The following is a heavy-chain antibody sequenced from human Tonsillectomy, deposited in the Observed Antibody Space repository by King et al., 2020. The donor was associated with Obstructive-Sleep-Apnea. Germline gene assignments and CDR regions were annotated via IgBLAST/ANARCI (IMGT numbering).Heavy chain of an antibody. J-gene: IGHJ4*02. CDR3: ALIRNYGDNIDS. D-gene: IGHD4-17*01. Sequence: VQLVQSGGGVVQPGRSLRLSCAASGFTFSSYGMHWVRQAPGKGLEWVAVISYDGSNKYYADSVKGRFTISRDNSKNTVYLQMNSLRAEDTAVYYCALIRNYGDNIDSWGQGTLVTVSS. V-gene: IGHV3-30*03. CDR2: ISYDGSNK. CDR1: GFTFSSYG.